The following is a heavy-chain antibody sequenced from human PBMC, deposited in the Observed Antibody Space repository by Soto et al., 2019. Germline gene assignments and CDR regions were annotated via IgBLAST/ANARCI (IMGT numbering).Heavy chain of an antibody. CDR1: GFTFSSYG. V-gene: IGHV3-33*01. CDR3: ARGPRYSSEYYFDY. D-gene: IGHD6-25*01. CDR2: IWYDGSNK. Sequence: PGGSLRLSCAASGFTFSSYGMHWVRQAPGKGLEWVAVIWYDGSNKYYADSVKGRFTISRDNSKNTLYLQMNSLRAEDTAVYYCARGPRYSSEYYFDYWGQGTLVTVSS. J-gene: IGHJ4*02.